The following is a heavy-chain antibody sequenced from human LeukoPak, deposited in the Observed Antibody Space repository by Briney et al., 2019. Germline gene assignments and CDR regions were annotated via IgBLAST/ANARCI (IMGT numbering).Heavy chain of an antibody. CDR2: IKQDGSEK. J-gene: IGHJ4*02. CDR1: GFTFSSYW. D-gene: IGHD1-26*01. V-gene: IGHV3-7*03. Sequence: PGGSLRLSCAASGFTFSSYWMSWVRQAPGKGLEWVANIKQDGSEKYYVDSVKGRFTISRDNSKNTLYLQMNSLRAEDTAVYYCAKVIVGATRGHFDYWGQGTLVTVSS. CDR3: AKVIVGATRGHFDY.